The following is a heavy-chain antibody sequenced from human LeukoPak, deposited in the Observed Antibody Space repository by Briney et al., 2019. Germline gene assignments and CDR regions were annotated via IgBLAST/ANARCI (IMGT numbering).Heavy chain of an antibody. Sequence: PGGSLRLSCAASGFTFSSYEMNWVRQAPGKGLEWVSYISSSGSTIYYADSVKGRFTISRDNAKNSLYLQMNSLRAEDTAVYYCARVGLLTGCYSLYYYYGMDVWGQGTTVTVSS. CDR2: ISSSGSTI. J-gene: IGHJ6*02. V-gene: IGHV3-48*03. CDR1: GFTFSSYE. CDR3: ARVGLLTGCYSLYYYYGMDV. D-gene: IGHD3-9*01.